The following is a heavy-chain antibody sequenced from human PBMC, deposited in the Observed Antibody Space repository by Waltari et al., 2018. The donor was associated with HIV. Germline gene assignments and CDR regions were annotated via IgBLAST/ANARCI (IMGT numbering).Heavy chain of an antibody. Sequence: QVQLVESGGGVVQPGQSLRLSCAASGFLFSGHGMHWVRQAPGKGLEWVAVIWFDGNHKYYSDSVKGRFTISRDNSKDTVDLQMNSLRTEDTGVYYCARGDIILMVYTIDYWGQGTLVSVSS. D-gene: IGHD2-8*01. J-gene: IGHJ4*02. CDR2: IWFDGNHK. CDR1: GFLFSGHG. V-gene: IGHV3-33*01. CDR3: ARGDIILMVYTIDY.